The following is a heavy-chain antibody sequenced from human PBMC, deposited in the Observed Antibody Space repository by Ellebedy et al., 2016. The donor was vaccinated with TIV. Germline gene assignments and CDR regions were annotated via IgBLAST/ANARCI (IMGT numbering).Heavy chain of an antibody. Sequence: GGSMRLSCAASGFTFNSYWMSWVRQAPGKGLEWGANINQDGSRIYYVDSVKGRFTISRDNAKNSVYLRMNTLRVEDQAVYHCVRDGAYGDYSPGYYGMDVWGQGTTVTVSS. CDR1: GFTFNSYW. CDR3: VRDGAYGDYSPGYYGMDV. J-gene: IGHJ6*02. CDR2: INQDGSRI. D-gene: IGHD3-22*01. V-gene: IGHV3-7*03.